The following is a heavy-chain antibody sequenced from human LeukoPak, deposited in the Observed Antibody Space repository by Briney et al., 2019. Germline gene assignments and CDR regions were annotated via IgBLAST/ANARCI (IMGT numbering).Heavy chain of an antibody. CDR1: GGTFTSYA. V-gene: IGHV1-3*01. Sequence: GASVKVSCKASGGTFTSYAMHWVRQAPGQRLDWMGWINAGNGNTRYSQKFQGRVTITRDTSASTAYMELSSLRSEDTAVYYCARGGTSTPPAVDYWGQGSLVTVSS. D-gene: IGHD1-1*01. J-gene: IGHJ4*02. CDR2: INAGNGNT. CDR3: ARGGTSTPPAVDY.